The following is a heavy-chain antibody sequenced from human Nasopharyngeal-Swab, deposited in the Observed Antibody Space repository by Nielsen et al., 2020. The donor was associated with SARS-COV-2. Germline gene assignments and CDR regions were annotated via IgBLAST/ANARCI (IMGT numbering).Heavy chain of an antibody. V-gene: IGHV3-74*01. J-gene: IGHJ6*02. D-gene: IGHD5-18*01. Sequence: GGSLRLSCAASGFTFSNDWMHWVRQAPGKGLVWVSRINSDGSSTSYADSVKGRFTISRDNAKNTLFLQMNSLRGEETAVYYCASPRNSYGTYYYYGMDVWGQGTTVTVSS. CDR1: GFTFSNDW. CDR2: INSDGSST. CDR3: ASPRNSYGTYYYYGMDV.